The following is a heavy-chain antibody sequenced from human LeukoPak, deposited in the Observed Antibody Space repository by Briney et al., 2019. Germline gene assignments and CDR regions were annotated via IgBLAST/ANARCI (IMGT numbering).Heavy chain of an antibody. D-gene: IGHD1-26*01. J-gene: IGHJ6*03. Sequence: SETLSLTCTVSGGSISSYYWSWIRQPAGKGLEWIGRIYTSGSTNYNPSLKSRVTMSVDTSKNQFSLKLSSVTAADTAVYYCAREVMGANYYYYYYMDVWGKGTTVTISS. CDR2: IYTSGST. V-gene: IGHV4-4*07. CDR3: AREVMGANYYYYYYMDV. CDR1: GGSISSYY.